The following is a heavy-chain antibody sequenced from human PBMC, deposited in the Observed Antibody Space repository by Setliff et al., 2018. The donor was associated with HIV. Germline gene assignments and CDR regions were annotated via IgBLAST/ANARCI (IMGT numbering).Heavy chain of an antibody. CDR3: ARGYGAFDI. CDR2: ISAYNGNT. CDR1: GYTFTNFG. Sequence: ASVKVSCKASGYTFTNFGIGWVRQAPGQGLEWMGWISAYNGNTNYAQKLLGRVTMTTDTSTNTAYMELRSLRSDDTAVYYGARGYGAFDIWGQGTMVTVSS. V-gene: IGHV1-18*01. D-gene: IGHD4-17*01. J-gene: IGHJ3*02.